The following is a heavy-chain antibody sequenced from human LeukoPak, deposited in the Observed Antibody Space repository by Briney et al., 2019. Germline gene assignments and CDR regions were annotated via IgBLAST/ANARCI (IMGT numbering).Heavy chain of an antibody. J-gene: IGHJ4*02. CDR2: ITSDSNTI. V-gene: IGHV3-48*01. CDR3: ARDRMGGSFDY. CDR1: GFAFSTYA. Sequence: GGSLRLSCAASGFAFSTYAMNWVRQAPGKGLEWVSFITSDSNTIYYADSMKGRFTISRDNAENSLYLQMNSLSAEDTAVYYCARDRMGGSFDYWGQGTLVTVFS. D-gene: IGHD2-15*01.